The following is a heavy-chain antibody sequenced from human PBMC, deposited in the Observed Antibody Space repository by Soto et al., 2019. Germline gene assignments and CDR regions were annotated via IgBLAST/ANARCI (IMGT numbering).Heavy chain of an antibody. Sequence: ASVKVSCKASGYTFTGYYVHWVRQAPGQGLEWMGWINPNSGDTYLAQRFQGRVTMNRDTSIGTAYMELRGLTSDDTAEYYCAKGGAIVAAGARVYLYNAMDVWGQGTTVTVSS. CDR2: INPNSGDT. J-gene: IGHJ6*02. CDR1: GYTFTGYY. V-gene: IGHV1-2*02. CDR3: AKGGAIVAAGARVYLYNAMDV. D-gene: IGHD1-26*01.